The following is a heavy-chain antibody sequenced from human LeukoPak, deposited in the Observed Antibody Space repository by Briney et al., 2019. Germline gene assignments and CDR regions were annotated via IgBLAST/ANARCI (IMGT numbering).Heavy chain of an antibody. D-gene: IGHD3-3*01. Sequence: PSETLSLTCTVSGGSISSSSYYWSWIRQPPGKGLEWIGEINHSGSTNYNPSLKSRVTISVDTSKNQFSLKLSSVTAADTAVYYCAIDFWSAFDPWGQGTLVTVSS. J-gene: IGHJ5*02. V-gene: IGHV4-39*07. CDR3: AIDFWSAFDP. CDR1: GGSISSSSYY. CDR2: INHSGST.